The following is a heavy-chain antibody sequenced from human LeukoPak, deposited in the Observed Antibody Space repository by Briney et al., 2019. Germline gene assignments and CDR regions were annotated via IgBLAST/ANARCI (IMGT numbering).Heavy chain of an antibody. V-gene: IGHV5-51*01. CDR1: GYNFTNYW. J-gene: IGHJ5*01. D-gene: IGHD6-19*01. CDR3: ATRLGYSSGWYGF. Sequence: KISCKGSGYNFTNYWIGWVRQMPGKGLDWMGIIYPGDSDTRYSPSFQGQVTISVDKSISTASLQWSSLKASDTAMYYCATRLGYSSGWYGFWGQGTLVTVSS. CDR2: IYPGDSDT.